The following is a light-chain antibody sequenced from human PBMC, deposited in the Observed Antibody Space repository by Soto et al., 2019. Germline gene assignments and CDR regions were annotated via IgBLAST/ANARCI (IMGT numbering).Light chain of an antibody. Sequence: DIQMTQSPSSLSASVGDRVTITCRGSQGISSWLAWYQQKPGKAPRLLIYKASSLASGVPSRFSGSGSGTEFTLTISSLQPDDFATYYCQQYNSYPWTFGQGTKVDIK. V-gene: IGKV1-5*03. CDR3: QQYNSYPWT. J-gene: IGKJ1*01. CDR1: QGISSW. CDR2: KAS.